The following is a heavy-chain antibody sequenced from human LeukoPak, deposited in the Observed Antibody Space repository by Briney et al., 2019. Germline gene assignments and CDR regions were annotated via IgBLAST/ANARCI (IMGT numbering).Heavy chain of an antibody. CDR1: GYSISSGFY. D-gene: IGHD3-10*01. V-gene: IGHV4-38-2*02. CDR2: INHSGST. CDR3: AREGYYGSGTPYY. J-gene: IGHJ4*02. Sequence: SETLSLTCSVSGYSISSGFYWGWIRQPPGKGLEWIGEINHSGSTNYNPSLKSRVTISVDTSKDQFSLKLSSVTAADTAVYYCAREGYYGSGTPYYWGQGTLVTVSS.